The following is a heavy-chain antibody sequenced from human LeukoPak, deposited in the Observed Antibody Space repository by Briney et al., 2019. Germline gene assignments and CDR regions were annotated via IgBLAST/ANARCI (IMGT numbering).Heavy chain of an antibody. D-gene: IGHD3-22*01. J-gene: IGHJ4*02. CDR3: ARDRNYYDSSGYYFDY. CDR1: GGSTSSGDYY. V-gene: IGHV4-30-4*08. CDR2: IYYSGST. Sequence: SQTLSLTCTVSGGSTSSGDYYWSWIRQPPGKGLEWIGYIYYSGSTYYNPSLKSRVTISVDTSKNQFSLKLSSVTAADTAVYYCARDRNYYDSSGYYFDYWGQGTLVTVSS.